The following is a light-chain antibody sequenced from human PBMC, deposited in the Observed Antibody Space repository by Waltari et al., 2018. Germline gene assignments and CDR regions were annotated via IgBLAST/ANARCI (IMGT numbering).Light chain of an antibody. J-gene: IGLJ3*02. CDR1: SSNIGTNT. CDR3: AAWDDSLIGPV. V-gene: IGLV1-44*01. Sequence: QSVLTQPPSASGTPGQRVTMSCSGGSSNIGTNTVNWYQQLPGTAPKLLIYSNNQRPAGVPDRFYGSKSGTSASLAISGLQSEDEAIYYCAAWDDSLIGPVFGGGTRLTVL. CDR2: SNN.